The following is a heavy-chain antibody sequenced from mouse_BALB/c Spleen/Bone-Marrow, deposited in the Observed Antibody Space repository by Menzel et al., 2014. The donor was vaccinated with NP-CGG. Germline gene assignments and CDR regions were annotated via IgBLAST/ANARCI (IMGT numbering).Heavy chain of an antibody. V-gene: IGHV1-9*01. J-gene: IGHJ3*01. Sequence: VQGVESGAELMKPGASVKISCKATGYTFNSYWIEWVKQRPGHGLEWIGEILPGSGITNYNEKFKVKATFNADTSSNTAYMQLSSLTSEDSAVYYCERSPYWGQGTLVTVSA. CDR1: GYTFNSYW. CDR3: ERSPY. CDR2: ILPGSGIT.